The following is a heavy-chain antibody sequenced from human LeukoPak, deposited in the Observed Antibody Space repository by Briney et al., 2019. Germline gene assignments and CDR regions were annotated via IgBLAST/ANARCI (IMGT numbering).Heavy chain of an antibody. Sequence: GGSLRLSCAASGFTFSSYGMHWVRQAPGKGLEWVANINQDGSKKFYVDSVKSRFTISRDNAKNALYLQMNSLRAEDTGVYFCVRGGFSLDYWGQGTLVTVSS. CDR2: INQDGSKK. D-gene: IGHD3-10*01. CDR3: VRGGFSLDY. V-gene: IGHV3-7*01. J-gene: IGHJ4*02. CDR1: GFTFSSYG.